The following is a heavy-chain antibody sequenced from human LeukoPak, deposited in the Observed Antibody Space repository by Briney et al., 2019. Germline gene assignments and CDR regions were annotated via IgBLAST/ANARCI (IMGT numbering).Heavy chain of an antibody. Sequence: GGSLRLSCAVSGFTFRTYGMHWVRQAPGKGLEWVAAISSHGKDKVSADSVKGRFTISRDNFNNTLYLQMNSLRVEVTALYYCSTTAFDVWGQGTVVTVSS. J-gene: IGHJ3*01. CDR3: STTAFDV. V-gene: IGHV3-30*03. CDR2: ISSHGKDK. CDR1: GFTFRTYG.